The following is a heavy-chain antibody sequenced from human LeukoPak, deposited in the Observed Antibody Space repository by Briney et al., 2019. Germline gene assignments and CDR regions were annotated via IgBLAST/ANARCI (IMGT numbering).Heavy chain of an antibody. D-gene: IGHD6-19*01. CDR2: IYYSGST. CDR3: ARVVAGRRFDP. Sequence: SETLSLTCTVSGGSISSYHWGWIRQPPGKGLEWIGYIYYSGSTNYNPSLKSRVTISVDTSKNQFSLKVNSVTAADTAAYYGARVVAGRRFDPWGQGTLVTVSS. CDR1: GGSISSYH. J-gene: IGHJ5*02. V-gene: IGHV4-59*01.